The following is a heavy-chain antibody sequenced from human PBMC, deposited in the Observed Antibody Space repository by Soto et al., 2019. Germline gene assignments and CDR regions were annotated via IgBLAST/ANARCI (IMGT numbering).Heavy chain of an antibody. CDR2: INHSGST. CDR1: GGSFSGYY. V-gene: IGHV4-34*01. Sequence: SETLTLTCAVYGGSFSGYYWSWIRQPPGKGLEWIGEINHSGSTNYNPSLKSRVTISVDTSKNQFSLKLSSVTAADTAVYYCARHVRLLHAHDDAFDIWGQGTMVT. D-gene: IGHD2-21*02. CDR3: ARHVRLLHAHDDAFDI. J-gene: IGHJ3*02.